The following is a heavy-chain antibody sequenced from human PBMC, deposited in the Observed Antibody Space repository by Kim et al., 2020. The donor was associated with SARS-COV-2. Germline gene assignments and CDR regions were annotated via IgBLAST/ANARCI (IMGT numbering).Heavy chain of an antibody. CDR2: ISTDGSCT. D-gene: IGHD3-10*01. V-gene: IGHV3-21*01. CDR3: ARDRASITVVRGVIGY. J-gene: IGHJ4*02. CDR1: GFDYGDYI. Sequence: GGSLRLSCAASGFDYGDYIMNWVRQVPGKGLEWVSSISTDGSCTHYAPSVKGRFTISRDNAKNSLSLQMDSLRAEDTALYYCARDRASITVVRGVIGYWGQRTQVTV.